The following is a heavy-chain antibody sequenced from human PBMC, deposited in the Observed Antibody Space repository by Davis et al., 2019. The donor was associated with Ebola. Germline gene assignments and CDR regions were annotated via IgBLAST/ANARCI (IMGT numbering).Heavy chain of an antibody. J-gene: IGHJ4*02. V-gene: IGHV3-33*01. CDR2: IWYDGSNK. Sequence: PGGSLRLSCAASGFTFSSYGMHWVRQAPGKGLEWVAVIWYDGSNKYYADSVKGRFTISRDNSKNTLYLQMNSLRAEDTAVYYCARDQERRVAAALGYWGQGTLVTVSS. CDR3: ARDQERRVAAALGY. CDR1: GFTFSSYG. D-gene: IGHD6-13*01.